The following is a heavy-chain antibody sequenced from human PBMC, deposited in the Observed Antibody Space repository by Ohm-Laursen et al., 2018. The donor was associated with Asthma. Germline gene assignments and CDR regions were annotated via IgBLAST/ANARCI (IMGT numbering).Heavy chain of an antibody. CDR2: INAGNGNT. CDR3: ATGILFQNYGMDV. J-gene: IGHJ6*02. D-gene: IGHD2-15*01. Sequence: ASVKVSCKASGYTFTSYAMHWVRQAPGQRLEWMGWINAGNGNTKYSQKFQGRVTITRDKSTSTAYMELSSLRSEDTAVYYCATGILFQNYGMDVWGQGTTVTVSS. V-gene: IGHV1-3*01. CDR1: GYTFTSYA.